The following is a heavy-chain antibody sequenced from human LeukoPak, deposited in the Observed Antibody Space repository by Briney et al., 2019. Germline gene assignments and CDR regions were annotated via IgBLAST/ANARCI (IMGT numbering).Heavy chain of an antibody. V-gene: IGHV3-7*03. CDR1: GGSISSSSYY. J-gene: IGHJ4*02. Sequence: PSETLSLTCTVSGGSISSSSYYWGWIRQPPGKGLEWVANIKEDGSEKYYVDSVEGRFTISRDNAKNSLYLQMNSLRAEDTAVYYCAKDHDGSGSYGILGYWGQGTLVTVSS. D-gene: IGHD3-10*01. CDR2: IKEDGSEK. CDR3: AKDHDGSGSYGILGY.